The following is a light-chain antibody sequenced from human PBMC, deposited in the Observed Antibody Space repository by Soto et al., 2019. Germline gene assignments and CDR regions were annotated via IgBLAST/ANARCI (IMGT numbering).Light chain of an antibody. J-gene: IGKJ3*01. CDR3: QHRNNSLFS. V-gene: IGKV3-11*01. Sequence: EIVLTQSPATLSLSPGERATLSCRASQSVNNYLAWYQQRPGQAPRLLSYDASNRATVIPARFSCSGSGTDFALTISSLVPEGCAVCYCQHRNNSLFSFGAGTQVDIK. CDR1: QSVNNY. CDR2: DAS.